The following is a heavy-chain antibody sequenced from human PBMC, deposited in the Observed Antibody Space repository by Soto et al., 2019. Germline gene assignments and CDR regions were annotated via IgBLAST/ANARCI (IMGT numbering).Heavy chain of an antibody. CDR1: GFTFSSYA. V-gene: IGHV3-23*01. D-gene: IGHD3-3*02. Sequence: PGGSLRLSCAASGFTFSSYAMSWVRQAPGKGLEWVSAISGSGGSTYYADSVKGRFTISRDNSKNTLYLQMNSLRAEDTAVYYCAKALLPHFWSGYYPSYYYGMDVWGQGTTVTVSS. CDR2: ISGSGGST. CDR3: AKALLPHFWSGYYPSYYYGMDV. J-gene: IGHJ6*02.